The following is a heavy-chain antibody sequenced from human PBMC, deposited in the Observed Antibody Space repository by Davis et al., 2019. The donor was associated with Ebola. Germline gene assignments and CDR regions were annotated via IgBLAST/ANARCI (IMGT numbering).Heavy chain of an antibody. CDR1: AYTFTSYA. Sequence: ASVKVSCKASAYTFTSYAMNWLRQAPGQGLEWMGWINTNTGNPTYAQGFTGRFVFSLDTAVSTAYLQISSLTAEDTAVYYCARGVVVGANWFDPWGQGTLVTVSS. D-gene: IGHD2-15*01. V-gene: IGHV7-4-1*02. J-gene: IGHJ5*02. CDR2: INTNTGNP. CDR3: ARGVVVGANWFDP.